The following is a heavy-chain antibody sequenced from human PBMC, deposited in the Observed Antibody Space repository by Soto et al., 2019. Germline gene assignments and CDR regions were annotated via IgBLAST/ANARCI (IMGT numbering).Heavy chain of an antibody. V-gene: IGHV4-30-4*01. CDR3: ARPAYYDFWSGSDAFDI. CDR2: IYYSGST. CDR1: GGSISSGDYY. D-gene: IGHD3-3*01. Sequence: PSETLSLTCTVSGGSISSGDYYWSWIRQPPGKGLEWIGYIYYSGSTYYNPSLKSRVTISVDTSKNQFSLKLSSVTAADTAVYYCARPAYYDFWSGSDAFDIWGQGTMVTVSS. J-gene: IGHJ3*02.